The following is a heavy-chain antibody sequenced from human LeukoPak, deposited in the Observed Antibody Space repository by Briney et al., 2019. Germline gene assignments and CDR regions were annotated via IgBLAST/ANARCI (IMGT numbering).Heavy chain of an antibody. CDR3: AKDSGVTTVTGNAFDI. D-gene: IGHD4-17*01. V-gene: IGHV3-23*01. J-gene: IGHJ3*02. CDR2: ISGSGGST. Sequence: PGGSLRLSCAASGFTFSSYAMSWVRQAPGKGLEWVSAISGSGGSTYYADSVKGRFTISRDNSKNTLYLQMNSLRAEDTAVYYCAKDSGVTTVTGNAFDIWGQGTMVTVSS. CDR1: GFTFSSYA.